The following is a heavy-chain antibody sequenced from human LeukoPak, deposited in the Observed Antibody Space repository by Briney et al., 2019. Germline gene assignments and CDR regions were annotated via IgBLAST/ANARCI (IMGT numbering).Heavy chain of an antibody. CDR2: IYYSGST. CDR1: GGSISSYY. Sequence: SETLSLTCTVSGGSISSYYWSWIRQPPGKGLEWIGYIYYSGSTNYNPSLKSRVTISVDTSKNQFSLKLSSVTAADTAVYYCARAPYYYDSSGYSNYYFDYWGQGTLVTVSS. V-gene: IGHV4-59*01. J-gene: IGHJ4*02. D-gene: IGHD3-22*01. CDR3: ARAPYYYDSSGYSNYYFDY.